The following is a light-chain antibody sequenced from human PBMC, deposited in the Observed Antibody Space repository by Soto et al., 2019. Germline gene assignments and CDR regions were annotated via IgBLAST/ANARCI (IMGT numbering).Light chain of an antibody. CDR1: SSDVGAYNY. V-gene: IGLV2-11*01. J-gene: IGLJ1*01. CDR2: DVS. Sequence: QSALTQPRSVSWSPGQSVTISCTGTSSDVGAYNYVSWYQQHPVKAPKLMTYDVSKRPSGVPDRFSGSKSGNTASLTISGLQAEDEDDYYCCSYADNYSYVFGTGTKLTVL. CDR3: CSYADNYSYV.